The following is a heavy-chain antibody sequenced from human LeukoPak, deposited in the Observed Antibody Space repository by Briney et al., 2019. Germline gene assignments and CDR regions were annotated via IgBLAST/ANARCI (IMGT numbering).Heavy chain of an antibody. CDR2: MYYSGST. CDR3: ARGAMVRGIQYYMDV. CDR1: GDSISSYY. Sequence: PSETLSLTCTVSGDSISSYYCSWIRQPPGRGLEWIGYMYYSGSTNYNPSLKSRVTISVDTSKSQFSLKLSSVTAVDTAVYYCARGAMVRGIQYYMDVWGKGTTVTISS. D-gene: IGHD3-10*01. J-gene: IGHJ6*03. V-gene: IGHV4-59*01.